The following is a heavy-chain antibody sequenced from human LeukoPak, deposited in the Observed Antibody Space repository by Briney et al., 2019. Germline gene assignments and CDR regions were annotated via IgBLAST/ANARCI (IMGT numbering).Heavy chain of an antibody. CDR2: IYWDDDK. J-gene: IGHJ3*01. CDR1: GGSISNKYW. D-gene: IGHD3-10*01. V-gene: IGHV2-5*08. CDR3: AHSEDYYGSVDAFDV. Sequence: TLSLTCTVSGGSISNKYWSWIRQPPGKGLERLAFIYWDDDKRYSPSLKSRLTITKDTSKNQVVLTMTNMDPVDTATYYCAHSEDYYGSVDAFDVWGQGTMVTVSS.